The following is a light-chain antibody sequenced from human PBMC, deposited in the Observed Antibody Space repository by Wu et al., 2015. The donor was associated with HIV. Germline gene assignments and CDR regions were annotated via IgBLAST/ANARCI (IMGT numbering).Light chain of an antibody. CDR1: QSVSDTY. V-gene: IGKV3-20*01. J-gene: IGKJ1*01. CDR2: GQS. CDR3: QQYGNSPWT. Sequence: EIVLTQSPGTLSLSPGERATLSCRASQSVSDTYLAWYQQRPGQAPRLLIYGQSSRAAGIPDRFTGSGSGTDFTLTIRRLEPEDFAVYYCQQYGNSPWTFGLGTKVEIK.